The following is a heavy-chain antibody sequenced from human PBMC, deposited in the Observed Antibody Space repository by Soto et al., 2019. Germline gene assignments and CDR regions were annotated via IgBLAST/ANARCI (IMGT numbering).Heavy chain of an antibody. CDR1: GGTFSSYA. CDR3: AREVVPQGYDFWRGLYYYYGMDV. V-gene: IGHV1-69*13. J-gene: IGHJ6*02. CDR2: IIPIFGTA. Sequence: SVKVSCKASGGTFSSYAISWVRQAPGQGLEWMGGIIPIFGTANYAQKFQGRVTITADESTSTAYMELSSLRSEDTAVYYCAREVVPQGYDFWRGLYYYYGMDVWGQGTTVTV. D-gene: IGHD3-3*01.